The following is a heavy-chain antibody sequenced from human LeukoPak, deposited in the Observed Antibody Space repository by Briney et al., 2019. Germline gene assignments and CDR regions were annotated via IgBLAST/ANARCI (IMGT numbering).Heavy chain of an antibody. D-gene: IGHD3-10*01. CDR2: INTGNGNT. V-gene: IGHV1-3*03. CDR1: GYTFTSYY. Sequence: ASVKVSCKASGYTFTSYYMHWVRQAPGQRLEWMGWINTGNGNTKYSQEFQGRVTITRDTSASTAYMELSSLRSEDMAVYYCARGARFRSYGSGTYYTSLPFDPWGQGTLVTVSS. J-gene: IGHJ5*02. CDR3: ARGARFRSYGSGTYYTSLPFDP.